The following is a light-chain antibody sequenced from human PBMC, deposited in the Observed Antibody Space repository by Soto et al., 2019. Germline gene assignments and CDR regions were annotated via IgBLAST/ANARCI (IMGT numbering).Light chain of an antibody. CDR2: DVS. J-gene: IGLJ1*01. CDR3: ASYTTSRTYV. Sequence: QSVLTQPASVSGSPGQSITISCTGTSIDVGGNNHVSWYQHHPGKAPQLMIYDVSNRPSGVSDRFSGSKSGNTASLTISGLQTEDEADYYCASYTTSRTYVFGNGTKVTVL. CDR1: SIDVGGNNH. V-gene: IGLV2-14*03.